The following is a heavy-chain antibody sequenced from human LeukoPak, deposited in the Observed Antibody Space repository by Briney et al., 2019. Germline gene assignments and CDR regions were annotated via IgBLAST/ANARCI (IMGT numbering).Heavy chain of an antibody. D-gene: IGHD2-2*02. CDR3: AREEYQLLYGFDY. CDR1: GFTFSSYS. CDR2: ISSSSSTI. V-gene: IGHV3-48*01. J-gene: IGHJ4*02. Sequence: PGGSLRLSCAASGFTFSSYSMNWVRQAPGKGLKWVSYISSSSSTIYYADSVKGRFTISRNNVKNSLYLQMNSLRAEDTAVYYCAREEYQLLYGFDYWGQGTLVTVSS.